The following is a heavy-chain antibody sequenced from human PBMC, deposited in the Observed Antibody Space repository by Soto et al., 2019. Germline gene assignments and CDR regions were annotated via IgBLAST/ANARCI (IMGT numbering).Heavy chain of an antibody. V-gene: IGHV4-61*01. J-gene: IGHJ4*02. D-gene: IGHD1-26*01. CDR1: GGSVSSGSYY. CDR3: ASRELLSFFDY. Sequence: QVQLQESGPGLVKPSETLSLTCTVSGGSVSSGSYYWSWIRQPPGKGLEWIGYIYYSGSTNYNPSLXSRVTISVDTSKNQFSLKLSSVTAADTAVYYCASRELLSFFDYWGQGTLVTVSS. CDR2: IYYSGST.